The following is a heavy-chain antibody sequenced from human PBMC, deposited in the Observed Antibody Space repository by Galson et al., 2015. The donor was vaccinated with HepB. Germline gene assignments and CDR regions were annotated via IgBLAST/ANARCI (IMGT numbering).Heavy chain of an antibody. CDR3: ATNAGRRGIFFEY. CDR2: ITLTFGTT. V-gene: IGHV1-69*06. J-gene: IGHJ4*02. D-gene: IGHD3-10*01. CDR1: GGTFSNYG. Sequence: SVKVSCKASGGTFSNYGITWVRQAPGEGPEWMGGITLTFGTTDYGQKFQGRLTIAADRSTSTVYMELSSLTSEDTAVYYCATNAGRRGIFFEYWGQGTLVPVSS.